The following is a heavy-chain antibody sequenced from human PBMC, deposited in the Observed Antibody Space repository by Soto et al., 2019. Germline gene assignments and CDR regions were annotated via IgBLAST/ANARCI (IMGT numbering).Heavy chain of an antibody. V-gene: IGHV3-23*01. J-gene: IGHJ4*02. D-gene: IGHD2-2*01. CDR2: LSGRGGST. Sequence: EVQLLESGGGLVQPGGSLRLSCAASGFSFNNYAMNWVRQAPGRGLEWVSALSGRGGSTHYADSVKGRFTISRDNSKKTLYLQMNSLRAEDTAVYYCEKGVAAVKGSCTSSSCRYTHNEGYFDCWGQGTLVTVSS. CDR1: GFSFNNYA. CDR3: EKGVAAVKGSCTSSSCRYTHNEGYFDC.